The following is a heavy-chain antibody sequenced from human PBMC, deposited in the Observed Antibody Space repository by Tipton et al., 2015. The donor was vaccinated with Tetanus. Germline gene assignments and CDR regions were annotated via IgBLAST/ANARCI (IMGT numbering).Heavy chain of an antibody. Sequence: SLRLSCSTSGFNFGDFAVSWFRQTPGKGLVWISRINPDGRRTNYADSVKGRFTISRDHAKNTVYLQMNSLRVEDTAIYYCAKEGPTLYSGRGIDYWGQGTLVTVSS. J-gene: IGHJ4*02. CDR2: INPDGRRT. V-gene: IGHV3-74*01. D-gene: IGHD4-11*01. CDR3: AKEGPTLYSGRGIDY. CDR1: GFNFGDFA.